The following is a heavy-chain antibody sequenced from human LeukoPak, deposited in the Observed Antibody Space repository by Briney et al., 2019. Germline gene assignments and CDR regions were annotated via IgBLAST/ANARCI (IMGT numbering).Heavy chain of an antibody. CDR2: INPNSGGT. D-gene: IGHD3-22*01. J-gene: IGHJ3*02. V-gene: IGHV1-2*02. CDR1: GYTFTGYY. Sequence: ASVKVSCKASGYTFTGYYMHWVRQAPGQGLEWMGWINPNSGGTNYAQKFQGRVTMTRDTSISTAYMELSSLRSEDTAMYYCAMYYYDTSGPYVGAFDIWGQGTTVTVSS. CDR3: AMYYYDTSGPYVGAFDI.